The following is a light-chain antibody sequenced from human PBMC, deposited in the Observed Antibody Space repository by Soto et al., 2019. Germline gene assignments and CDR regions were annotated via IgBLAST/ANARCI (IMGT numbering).Light chain of an antibody. V-gene: IGKV3-11*01. CDR1: QSFRGL. CDR3: QQRHMWPIT. CDR2: DAY. J-gene: IGKJ5*01. Sequence: EVVLTQSPVTLSLSPGERATLSCRASQSFRGLLAWYQQKPGQAPRLLIYDAYNRATGIPPRFSGSGSGTDFTLTISSLDPEDSAVYYCQQRHMWPITFGQGTLLEIK.